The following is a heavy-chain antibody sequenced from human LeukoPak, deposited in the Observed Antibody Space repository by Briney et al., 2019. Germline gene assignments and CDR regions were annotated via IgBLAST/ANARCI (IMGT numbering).Heavy chain of an antibody. V-gene: IGHV3-74*01. Sequence: GGSLRLSCAASGFIFSNYYMHWVRQPPGKGLVWVSHISTDGTVTAYADSVKGRFTISRDNTKNTLYLQMNTLRAEDTAVYYCTRLQPYSSPDYWGQGTLVTVSS. CDR2: ISTDGTVT. D-gene: IGHD3-22*01. CDR3: TRLQPYSSPDY. CDR1: GFIFSNYY. J-gene: IGHJ4*02.